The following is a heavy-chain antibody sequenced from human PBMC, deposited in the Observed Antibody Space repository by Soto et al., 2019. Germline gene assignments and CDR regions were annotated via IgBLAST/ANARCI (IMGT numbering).Heavy chain of an antibody. J-gene: IGHJ6*02. Sequence: QVQLVESGGGLVKPGGSLRLSCAASGFTFIDYYMSWIRQAPGKGLEWVSYISSSSSYTNYADSVKGRFTISRDNAKNSLYLQMNSLRAEDTAVYYCARRYVDNYYYYGMDVWGQGTTVTVSS. D-gene: IGHD5-12*01. V-gene: IGHV3-11*05. CDR3: ARRYVDNYYYYGMDV. CDR1: GFTFIDYY. CDR2: ISSSSSYT.